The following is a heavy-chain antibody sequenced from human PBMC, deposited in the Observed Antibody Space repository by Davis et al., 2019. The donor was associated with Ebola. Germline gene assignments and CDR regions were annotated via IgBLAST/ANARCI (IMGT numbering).Heavy chain of an antibody. D-gene: IGHD3-22*01. CDR3: ARVSFIAVVMIDY. V-gene: IGHV1-18*01. CDR1: GYTFNSYG. J-gene: IGHJ4*02. Sequence: AASVKASCKASGYTFNSYGFTWVRQAPGQGLEWMGWISAYNGNTNYAQKFQGRVAMTTDTSTSTAYMELRSLRSDDTAVYYCARVSFIAVVMIDYWGQGTLVTVSS. CDR2: ISAYNGNT.